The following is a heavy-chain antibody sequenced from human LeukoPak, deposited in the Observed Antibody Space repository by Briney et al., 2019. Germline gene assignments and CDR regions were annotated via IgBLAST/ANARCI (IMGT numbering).Heavy chain of an antibody. Sequence: SVKVSCKTSGDTLNNYAINWVRQAPGQGPVWMGRIVPMFNTATYASRLQGRLTITADISTSTVYMELRSLTSDDTAVYYCARGPYTSDGSGFYYYYMDVWGKGTSVIVSS. CDR2: IVPMFNTA. J-gene: IGHJ6*03. V-gene: IGHV1-69*06. CDR3: ARGPYTSDGSGFYYYYMDV. CDR1: GDTLNNYA. D-gene: IGHD6-25*01.